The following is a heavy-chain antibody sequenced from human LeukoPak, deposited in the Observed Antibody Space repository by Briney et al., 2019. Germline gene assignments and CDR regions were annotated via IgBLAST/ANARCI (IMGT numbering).Heavy chain of an antibody. CDR2: ISGGGSST. D-gene: IGHD3-22*01. V-gene: IGHV3-23*01. J-gene: IGHJ4*02. CDR1: GFTFSSYA. Sequence: PGGSLRLSCAASGFTFSSYAMSWVRQAPGKGLEWVSAISGGGSSTYYADSVKGRFTISRDNSKNTLHLQMNSLRPEDTAVYYCARDSVVDTRDYWGQGTLVTVSS. CDR3: ARDSVVDTRDY.